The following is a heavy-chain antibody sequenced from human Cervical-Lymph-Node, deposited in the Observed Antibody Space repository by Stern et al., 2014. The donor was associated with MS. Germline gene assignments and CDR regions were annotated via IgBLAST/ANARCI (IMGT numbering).Heavy chain of an antibody. V-gene: IGHV1-46*01. CDR3: ARQYRTSYWFDP. CDR2: INPSGGGT. CDR1: GYTFTNYY. J-gene: IGHJ5*02. D-gene: IGHD6-6*01. Sequence: VQLVESGAEVKKPGASVKVSCKASGYTFTNYYMHWVRQAPGPGLEWMGIINPSGGGTSYAQKFQGRVTMTRDTSTSTVYMELNSLRSEDTAMYYCARQYRTSYWFDPWGQGTLVTVSS.